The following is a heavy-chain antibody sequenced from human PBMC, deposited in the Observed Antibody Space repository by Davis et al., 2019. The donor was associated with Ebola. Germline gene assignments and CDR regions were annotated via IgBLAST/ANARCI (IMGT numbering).Heavy chain of an antibody. CDR1: GASISSYY. D-gene: IGHD4-11*01. CDR2: IYYSGST. Sequence: SETLSLTCTVSGASISSYYWSWIRQPPGKGLEWIGYIYYSGSTNYNPSLKSRVTISVDTSKNQFSLKLSSVTAADTAVYYCARVLTTVTTGWFDPWGQGTLVTVSS. V-gene: IGHV4-59*01. J-gene: IGHJ5*02. CDR3: ARVLTTVTTGWFDP.